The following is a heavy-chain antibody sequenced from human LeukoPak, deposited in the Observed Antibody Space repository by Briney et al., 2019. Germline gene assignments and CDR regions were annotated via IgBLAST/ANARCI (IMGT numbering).Heavy chain of an antibody. CDR2: IYYSGST. Sequence: SETLSLTCTVSGGSISSGDYYWSWIRQPPGKGLEWIGYIYYSGSTYYNPSLKSRVTISVDTSKNQFSLKLSSVTAADTAVYDCARDGLYYFDYWGQGTLVTVSS. CDR1: GGSISSGDYY. CDR3: ARDGLYYFDY. J-gene: IGHJ4*02. D-gene: IGHD6-19*01. V-gene: IGHV4-30-4*08.